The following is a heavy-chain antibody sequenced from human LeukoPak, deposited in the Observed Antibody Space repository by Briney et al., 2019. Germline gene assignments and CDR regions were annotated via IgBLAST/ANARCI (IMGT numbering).Heavy chain of an antibody. CDR3: ARGLEWELRQVYVDY. J-gene: IGHJ4*02. CDR2: INPNSGGT. CDR1: GYTFTGYY. Sequence: ASVKVSCKASGYTFTGYYMHWVRQAPGQGLEWMGWINPNSGGTNYAQKFQGRVTMTRDTSISTAYMELSRLRSDDTAVYYCARGLEWELRQVYVDYWGQGTLVTVSS. D-gene: IGHD1-26*01. V-gene: IGHV1-2*02.